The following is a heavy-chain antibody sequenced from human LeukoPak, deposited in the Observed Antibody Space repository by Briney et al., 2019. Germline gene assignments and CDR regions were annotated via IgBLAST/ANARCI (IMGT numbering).Heavy chain of an antibody. D-gene: IGHD6-13*01. CDR1: GGSISSYY. CDR2: IYYSGST. Sequence: SETLSLTCTVSGGSISSYYWSWIRQPPGEGLEWIGYIYYSGSTNYNPSLKSRVTISVDTSKNQFSLKLSSVTAADTAVYYCARAVAAAGDWFDPWGQGTLVTVSS. J-gene: IGHJ5*02. V-gene: IGHV4-59*01. CDR3: ARAVAAAGDWFDP.